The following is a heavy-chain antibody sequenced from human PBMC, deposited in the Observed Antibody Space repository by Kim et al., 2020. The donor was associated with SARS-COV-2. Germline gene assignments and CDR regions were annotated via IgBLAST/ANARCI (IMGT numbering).Heavy chain of an antibody. D-gene: IGHD3-3*01. V-gene: IGHV3-7*01. CDR1: GFTFSSYW. J-gene: IGHJ4*02. CDR2: IKQDGSEK. Sequence: GGSLRLSCAASGFTFSSYWMSWVRQAPGKGLEWVANIKQDGSEKYYVDSVKGRFTISRDNAKNSLYLQMNSLRAEDTAVYYCARVWNITIFGVLDYWGQGTLVTVSS. CDR3: ARVWNITIFGVLDY.